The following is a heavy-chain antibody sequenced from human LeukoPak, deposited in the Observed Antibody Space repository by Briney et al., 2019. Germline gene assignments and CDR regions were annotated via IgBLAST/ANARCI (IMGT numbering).Heavy chain of an antibody. V-gene: IGHV4-39*07. CDR3: ARDPSSWSFDY. J-gene: IGHJ4*02. Sequence: SETLSLTCTVSGGSISRGSYYWSWIRQPPGKGLEWIGIIYHSGNTYYNPSLKSRVTISVDTSKNQFSLKLSSVTAADTAVYYCARDPSSWSFDYWGQGTLVTVSS. CDR1: GGSISRGSYY. D-gene: IGHD6-13*01. CDR2: IYHSGNT.